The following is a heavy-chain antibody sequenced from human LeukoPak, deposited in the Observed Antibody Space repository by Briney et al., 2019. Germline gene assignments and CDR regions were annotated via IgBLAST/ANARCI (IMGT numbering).Heavy chain of an antibody. CDR2: IYYSGST. D-gene: IGHD3-9*01. Sequence: SETLSLTCTVSGGSIISYYWSWIRQPPGKGLEWIGYIYYSGSTNYNPSLKSRVTISVDTSKNQFSLKLSSVTAADTAVYYCAREYYDILTSQSNWGQGTLVTVSS. CDR1: GGSIISYY. CDR3: AREYYDILTSQSN. V-gene: IGHV4-59*12. J-gene: IGHJ4*02.